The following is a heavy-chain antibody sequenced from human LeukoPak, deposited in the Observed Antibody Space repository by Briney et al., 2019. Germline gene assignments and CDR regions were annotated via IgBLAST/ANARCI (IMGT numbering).Heavy chain of an antibody. CDR3: AKDSTGTTRNNWFDP. CDR1: GFTFSSYA. V-gene: IGHV3-23*01. J-gene: IGHJ5*02. CDR2: ISAGGDTT. D-gene: IGHD1-1*01. Sequence: GGSLRLSCAASGFTFSSYAMSWVRQAPGEGLEWVSGISAGGDTTYTADSVRGRFTISRDNSNNTLYLQMNILTAEDTAVYYCAKDSTGTTRNNWFDPWGQGTLVTVSS.